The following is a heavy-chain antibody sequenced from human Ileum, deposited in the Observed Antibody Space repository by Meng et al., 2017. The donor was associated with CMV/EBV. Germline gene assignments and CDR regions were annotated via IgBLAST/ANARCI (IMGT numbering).Heavy chain of an antibody. D-gene: IGHD5-24*01. V-gene: IGHV3-66*03. CDR3: AKDLEPKHDYNWRAFDI. CDR1: GFSFSTFE. CDR2: IYSSGTT. J-gene: IGHJ3*02. Sequence: GESLKISCVASGFSFSTFEMSWVRQAPGKGLERVSVIYSSGTTYYTESVNGRFTISRDGSKNMVYLQMNSLRPEDTAMYYCAKDLEPKHDYNWRAFDIWGQGTTVTVSS.